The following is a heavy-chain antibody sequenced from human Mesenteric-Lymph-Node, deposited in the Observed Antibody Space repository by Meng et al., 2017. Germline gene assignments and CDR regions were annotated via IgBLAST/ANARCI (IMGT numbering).Heavy chain of an antibody. Sequence: SETLSLTCAVYGGSFSGYYWSWIRQPPGKGLEWIGEINHSGSTNYNPSLKSRVTISVDTSKNQFSLKLSSVTAADTAFYYCGREGSWFGIDYWGQGTQVTVSS. CDR2: INHSGST. D-gene: IGHD3-10*01. CDR1: GGSFSGYY. V-gene: IGHV4-34*01. CDR3: GREGSWFGIDY. J-gene: IGHJ4*02.